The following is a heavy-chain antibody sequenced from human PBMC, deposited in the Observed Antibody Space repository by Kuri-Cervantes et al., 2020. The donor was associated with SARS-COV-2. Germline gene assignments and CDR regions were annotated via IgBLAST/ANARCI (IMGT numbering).Heavy chain of an antibody. CDR3: AREYVYDTTGYFYWYFDL. Sequence: GGSLRLSCAASRFTFNNYDLIWVRQAPGKGLEWVSSISTSGGDTNYADSLKGRFTISRDNSKNTLYLRLNTLRAEDTAVYHCAREYVYDTTGYFYWYFDLWGRGTLVTVSS. J-gene: IGHJ2*01. V-gene: IGHV3-11*06. CDR1: RFTFNNYD. CDR2: ISTSGGDT. D-gene: IGHD3-22*01.